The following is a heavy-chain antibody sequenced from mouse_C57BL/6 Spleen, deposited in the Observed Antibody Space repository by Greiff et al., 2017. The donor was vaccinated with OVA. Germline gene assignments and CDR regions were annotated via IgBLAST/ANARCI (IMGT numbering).Heavy chain of an antibody. V-gene: IGHV1-53*01. CDR2: INPSNGGT. J-gene: IGHJ4*01. CDR1: GYTFTSYW. D-gene: IGHD4-1*02. CDR3: ARSTGTLYYAMDY. Sequence: VKLQQPGTELVKPGASVKLSCKASGYTFTSYWMHWVKQRPGQGLEWIGNINPSNGGTNYNEKFKSKATLTVDKSSSTAYMQLSSLTSEDSAVYYCARSTGTLYYAMDYWGQGTSVTVSS.